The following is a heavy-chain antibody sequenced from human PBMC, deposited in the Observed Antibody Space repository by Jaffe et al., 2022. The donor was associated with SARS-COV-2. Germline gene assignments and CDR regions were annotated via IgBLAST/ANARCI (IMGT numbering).Heavy chain of an antibody. CDR2: ISAYNGDL. CDR3: ARTRPGAPHAGMDV. J-gene: IGHJ6*02. D-gene: IGHD2-2*01. V-gene: IGHV1-18*01. Sequence: QVQLVQSGAELKEPGASVKVSCKASGYTFSSYGISWVRQAPGEGLEWMGWISAYNGDLEYIQKFQGRVTMTADTSTNTGYMELRSLRSDDTAMYFCARTRPGAPHAGMDVWGQGTTITVSS. CDR1: GYTFSSYG.